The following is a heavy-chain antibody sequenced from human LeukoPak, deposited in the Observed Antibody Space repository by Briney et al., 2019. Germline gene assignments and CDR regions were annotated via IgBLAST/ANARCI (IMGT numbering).Heavy chain of an antibody. CDR1: GYTFNGYY. CDR3: ARGAHYHDSSEGYDY. CDR2: INPNSGGT. J-gene: IGHJ4*02. V-gene: IGHV1-2*02. Sequence: ASVKVSCKASGYTFNGYYMHWVRQAPGQGLEWMGWINPNSGGTNYAQKFQGRVTMTRDTSISTAYMELKRLRSDDTALDYCARGAHYHDSSEGYDYWGQGTLVTVSS. D-gene: IGHD3-22*01.